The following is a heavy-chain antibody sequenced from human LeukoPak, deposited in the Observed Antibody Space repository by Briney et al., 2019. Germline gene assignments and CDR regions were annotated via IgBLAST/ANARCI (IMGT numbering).Heavy chain of an antibody. CDR3: ARDGDTMVRGVIPPSPYYFDY. CDR2: ISYDGSNK. CDR1: GFTFSSYA. J-gene: IGHJ4*02. D-gene: IGHD3-10*01. Sequence: GGSLRLSCAASGFTFSSYAMHWVRQAPGKGLEWVAVISYDGSNKYYADSVKGRFTISRDNSKNTLYLQMNSLRAEDTAVYYCARDGDTMVRGVIPPSPYYFDYWGQGTLVTVSS. V-gene: IGHV3-30-3*01.